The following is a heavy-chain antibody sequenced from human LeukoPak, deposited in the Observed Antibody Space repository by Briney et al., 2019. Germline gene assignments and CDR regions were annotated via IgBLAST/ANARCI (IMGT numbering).Heavy chain of an antibody. V-gene: IGHV3-49*04. CDR3: TRGIMTMVTTGVDP. CDR1: GFTFGDYA. CDR2: IRSKAYGGTT. D-gene: IGHD3-10*01. Sequence: GGSLRLSCTASGFTFGDYAMSWVRQAPGKGLEGVGFIRSKAYGGTTEYAASVKGRFTISRDDSKSIAYLQMNSLKTEDTAVYYCTRGIMTMVTTGVDPWGQGTLVTVSS. J-gene: IGHJ5*02.